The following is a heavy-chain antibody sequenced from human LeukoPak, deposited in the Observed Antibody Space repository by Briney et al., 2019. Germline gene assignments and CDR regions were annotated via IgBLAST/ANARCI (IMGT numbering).Heavy chain of an antibody. CDR2: VSGSGGST. V-gene: IGHV3-23*01. D-gene: IGHD5-18*01. J-gene: IGHJ6*03. CDR1: GVAVSSNY. Sequence: GGSLRLSCAASGVAVSSNYMSWVRQAPGKGLEWVSAVSGSGGSTYYADSVKGRFTISRDNSKNTLYLQMNSLRAEDTAVYYCAKEITAGPYYYYMDVWGKGTTVTVSS. CDR3: AKEITAGPYYYYMDV.